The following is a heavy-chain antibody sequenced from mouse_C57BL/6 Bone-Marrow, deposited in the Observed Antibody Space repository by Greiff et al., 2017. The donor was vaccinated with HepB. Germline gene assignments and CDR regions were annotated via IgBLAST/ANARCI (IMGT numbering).Heavy chain of an antibody. D-gene: IGHD3-1*01. CDR1: GFTFSSYA. J-gene: IGHJ2*01. CDR2: ISDGGSNT. CDR3: AMEEGLSFDY. V-gene: IGHV5-4*03. Sequence: EVKLVESGGGLVKPGGSLKLSCAASGFTFSSYAMSWVRQTPEKRLEWIATISDGGSNTYYPHNVMGRFTISRDNAKNNLYLQMSQLKSEDTAMYYCAMEEGLSFDYWGQGTTLTVSS.